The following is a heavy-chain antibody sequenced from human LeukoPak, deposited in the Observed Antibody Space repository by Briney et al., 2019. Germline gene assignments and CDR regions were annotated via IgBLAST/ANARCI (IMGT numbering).Heavy chain of an antibody. J-gene: IGHJ4*02. CDR2: IYYSGST. CDR3: ARDKGGVTYYDFWSGYRYFDY. D-gene: IGHD3-3*01. V-gene: IGHV4-31*03. CDR1: GGSISSGGYY. Sequence: PSETLSLTCTVSGGSISSGGYYWSWIRQHPGKGLEWIGYIYYSGSTYYNPSLKSRVTISVDTSKNQFSLKLSSVTAADTAVYYCARDKGGVTYYDFWSGYRYFDYWGQGTLVTVSS.